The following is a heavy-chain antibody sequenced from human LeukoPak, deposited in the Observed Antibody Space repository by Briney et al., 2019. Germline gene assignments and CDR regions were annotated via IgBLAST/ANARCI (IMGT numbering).Heavy chain of an antibody. D-gene: IGHD4/OR15-4a*01. J-gene: IGHJ4*02. CDR1: GFIFNKHA. CDR3: AKERDYGPADY. V-gene: IGHV3-23*01. Sequence: GGSLGLSCVASGFIFNKHAMSWVRQAPGKGLEWVSGLSGSGSSTDYADSVKGRFTVSRDNSKNTLFLQMNSLRAEDTAIYYCAKERDYGPADYWGQGTLVTVSS. CDR2: LSGSGSST.